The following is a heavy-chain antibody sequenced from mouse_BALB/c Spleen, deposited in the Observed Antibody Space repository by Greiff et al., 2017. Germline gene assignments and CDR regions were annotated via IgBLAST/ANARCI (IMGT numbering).Heavy chain of an antibody. CDR1: GYSITSDYA. CDR3: ARRYGKAMDY. CDR2: ISYSGST. Sequence: EVQLQESGPGLVKPSQSLSLTCTVTGYSITSDYAWNWIRQFPGNKLEWMGYISYSGSTSYNPSLKSRISITRDTSKNQFFLQLNSVTTEDTATYYCARRYGKAMDYWGQGTSVTVSS. J-gene: IGHJ4*01. V-gene: IGHV3-2*02. D-gene: IGHD2-1*01.